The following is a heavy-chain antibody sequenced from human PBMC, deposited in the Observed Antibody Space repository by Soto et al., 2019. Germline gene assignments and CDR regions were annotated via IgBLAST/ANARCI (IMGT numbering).Heavy chain of an antibody. J-gene: IGHJ6*02. D-gene: IGHD6-13*01. CDR2: MNPNSGNT. CDR3: ARGQGKQLATYYYYGMDV. V-gene: IGHV1-8*01. Sequence: GASVKVSCKASGYTFTSYDINWLRQATGQGLEWMGWMNPNSGNTGYAQKFQGRVTMTRNTSISTAYMELSSLRSEDTAVYYCARGQGKQLATYYYYGMDVWGQGTTVTVSS. CDR1: GYTFTSYD.